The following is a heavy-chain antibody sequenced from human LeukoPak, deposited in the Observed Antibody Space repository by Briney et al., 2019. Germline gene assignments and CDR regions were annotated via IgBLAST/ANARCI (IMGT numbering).Heavy chain of an antibody. D-gene: IGHD6-19*01. Sequence: ASVKVSCKASGYTFTTYYMHWVRQAPGQGLEWMGIINPSGGSTSYAQKFQGRVTMTRDTSISTAYMELSRLRSDDTAVYYCARGVAVAGTSGFDYWGQGTLVTVSS. CDR2: INPSGGST. V-gene: IGHV1-46*01. CDR1: GYTFTTYY. CDR3: ARGVAVAGTSGFDY. J-gene: IGHJ4*02.